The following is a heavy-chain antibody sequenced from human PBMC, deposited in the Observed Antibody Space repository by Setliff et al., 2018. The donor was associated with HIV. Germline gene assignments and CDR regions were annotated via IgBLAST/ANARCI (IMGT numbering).Heavy chain of an antibody. V-gene: IGHV4-59*01. CDR3: ARGLVGAATSYYYYYMDV. Sequence: SETLSLTCTVSGDSISSSYWSWIRQPPGKGPEWIGYIYHSVSTNYNPSLKSRVTISLDTSKNQFSLKLSSVTAADTAVYYCARGLVGAATSYYYYYMDVWGKGTTVTVSS. J-gene: IGHJ6*03. CDR1: GDSISSSY. CDR2: IYHSVST. D-gene: IGHD1-26*01.